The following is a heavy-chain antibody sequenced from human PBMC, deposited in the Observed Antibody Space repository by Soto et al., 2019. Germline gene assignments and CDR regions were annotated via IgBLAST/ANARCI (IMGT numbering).Heavy chain of an antibody. D-gene: IGHD6-13*01. J-gene: IGHJ4*02. CDR3: ARRGQPLNY. CDR2: ISSGSSTI. Sequence: EVQLVQSGGGLVQPGGSLRLSCAASGFSFSSSDMNWVRQAPGKGLEWISYISSGSSTIYYADSVKGRFPISRDNAKQSLYLQMNSLRVEDTAVYYCARRGQPLNYWGQGTLVTVSS. CDR1: GFSFSSSD. V-gene: IGHV3-48*01.